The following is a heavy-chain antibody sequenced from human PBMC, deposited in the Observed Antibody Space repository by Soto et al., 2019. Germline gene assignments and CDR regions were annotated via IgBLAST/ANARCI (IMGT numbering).Heavy chain of an antibody. CDR3: ARVGLVVGLDY. D-gene: IGHD6-19*01. J-gene: IGHJ4*02. Sequence: QLQLQESGPGLVKPSETLSLTCTVSGGSISSSSYYWGWIRQPPGKGLEWIGSIYYSGSTYYNPSLKSRVTISVDTSKNQFSLKLSSVTAADTAVYYCARVGLVVGLDYWGQGTLVTVSS. CDR1: GGSISSSSYY. CDR2: IYYSGST. V-gene: IGHV4-39*01.